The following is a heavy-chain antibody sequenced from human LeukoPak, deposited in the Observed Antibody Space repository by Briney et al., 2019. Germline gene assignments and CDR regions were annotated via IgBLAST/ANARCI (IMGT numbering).Heavy chain of an antibody. V-gene: IGHV4-30-2*01. CDR1: GGSISSGGYS. Sequence: SETLSLTCAVSGGSISSGGYSWSWIRQPPGKGLEWIGYIYHSGSTYYNPSLKSRVTISVDRSKNQFSLKLSSVTAADTAMYYCARGTVTTFLGYYFDYWGQGTLVTVSS. D-gene: IGHD4-4*01. J-gene: IGHJ4*02. CDR3: ARGTVTTFLGYYFDY. CDR2: IYHSGST.